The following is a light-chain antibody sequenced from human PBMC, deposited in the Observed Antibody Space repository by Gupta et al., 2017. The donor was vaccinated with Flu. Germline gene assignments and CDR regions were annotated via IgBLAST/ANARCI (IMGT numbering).Light chain of an antibody. V-gene: IGKV1D-8*01. Sequence: VIWMPHPPSLVSPALISRMSSSCRVRRDLKSHLAWYRQKPGKAPELLVYEAFTLQCGVTSRFSGSGSGTDFTLTISSLEPEDFAAYYCLQDINLPYTFGQGTKLEI. CDR2: EAF. J-gene: IGKJ2*01. CDR3: LQDINLPYT. CDR1: RDLKSH.